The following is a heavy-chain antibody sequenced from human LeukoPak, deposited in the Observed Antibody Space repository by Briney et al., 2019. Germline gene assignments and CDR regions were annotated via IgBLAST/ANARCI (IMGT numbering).Heavy chain of an antibody. CDR2: IWYDGSNK. V-gene: IGHV3-33*08. CDR1: GFTFSTYW. D-gene: IGHD5-12*01. CDR3: ARDGVYSGYDEAFDY. J-gene: IGHJ4*02. Sequence: GGSLRLSCAASGFTFSTYWMHWVRQAPGKGLEWVAVIWYDGSNKYYADSVKGRFTISRDNSKNTLYLQMNSLRAEDTAVYYCARDGVYSGYDEAFDYWGQGTLVTVSS.